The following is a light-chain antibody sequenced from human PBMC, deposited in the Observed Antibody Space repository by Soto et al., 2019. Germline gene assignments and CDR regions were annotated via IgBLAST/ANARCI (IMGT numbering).Light chain of an antibody. V-gene: IGKV1-5*01. CDR2: DAS. CDR1: QSISSW. Sequence: DIQMTQSPSTLSASVGDRVTITCRASQSISSWLAWYQQKPGKAPKLLIYDASNLESGVPSRFSGSGSGTEFTLTISRLQPDDFATYYCQQYNSYPITFGQGTRLEIK. J-gene: IGKJ5*01. CDR3: QQYNSYPIT.